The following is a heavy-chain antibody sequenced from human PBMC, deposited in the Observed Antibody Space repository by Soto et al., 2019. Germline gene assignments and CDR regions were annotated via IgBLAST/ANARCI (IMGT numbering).Heavy chain of an antibody. CDR2: IWYDGSNK. CDR3: ARDFVVRGGGDFDY. Sequence: QVQLVESGGGVVQPGRSLRLSCAESGFTFSSYGMHWVRQAPGKGLEWVAVIWYDGSNKYYADSVKGRFTISRDNSKNTLYLQINSLRAEDTAVYYCARDFVVRGGGDFDYWGQGTLVTVSS. D-gene: IGHD3-10*01. V-gene: IGHV3-33*01. CDR1: GFTFSSYG. J-gene: IGHJ4*02.